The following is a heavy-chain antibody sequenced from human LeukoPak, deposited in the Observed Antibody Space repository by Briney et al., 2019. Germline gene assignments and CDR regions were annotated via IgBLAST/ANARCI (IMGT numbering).Heavy chain of an antibody. D-gene: IGHD2-15*01. CDR2: IYYSGST. V-gene: IGHV4-39*07. Sequence: PSETLSLTCAVSGGSITSSSYYWGWIRQPPGKGLEWIGYIYYSGSTYYNPSLKSRVTISVDTSKNQFSLKLSSVTAADTAVYYCARSGYCSGGSCYTLDHWGQGTLVTVSS. CDR1: GGSITSSSYY. CDR3: ARSGYCSGGSCYTLDH. J-gene: IGHJ4*02.